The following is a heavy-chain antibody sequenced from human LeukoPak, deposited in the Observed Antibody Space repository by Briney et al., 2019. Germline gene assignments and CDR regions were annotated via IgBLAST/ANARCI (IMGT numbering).Heavy chain of an antibody. J-gene: IGHJ5*02. CDR1: GGSLSGYY. Sequence: PSETLSLTCALSGGSLSGYYWSWIRQPPGKGQEWIGEINHTGSTNYNPSLKIQVSISIDTSKNQFSLKLSSVTAADTAVYYCARGRCFTFGGVIVLNWFDPWGQGTLVTVSP. V-gene: IGHV4-34*01. D-gene: IGHD3-16*02. CDR2: INHTGST. CDR3: ARGRCFTFGGVIVLNWFDP.